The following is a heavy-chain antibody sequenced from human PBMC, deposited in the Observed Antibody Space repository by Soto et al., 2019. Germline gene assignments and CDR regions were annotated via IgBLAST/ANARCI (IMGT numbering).Heavy chain of an antibody. CDR2: IYSGGST. Sequence: EVQLVETGGGLIQPGGSLRLSCAASGFTVSSNYMSWVRQAPGKGLEWVSVIYSGGSTYYADSVKGRFTISRDNSKNTLYLQMNSLRAEDTAVYYCATDRGGSFKTYGMDVWGQGTTVTVSS. CDR1: GFTVSSNY. D-gene: IGHD2-15*01. J-gene: IGHJ6*02. CDR3: ATDRGGSFKTYGMDV. V-gene: IGHV3-53*02.